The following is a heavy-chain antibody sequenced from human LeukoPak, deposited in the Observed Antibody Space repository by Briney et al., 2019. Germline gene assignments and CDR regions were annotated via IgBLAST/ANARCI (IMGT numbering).Heavy chain of an antibody. CDR2: IYHSGST. Sequence: PSETLSLTCTVSGYSISSGYYWGWIRQPPGKGLEWIGSIYHSGSTYYNPSLKSRVTISVDTSKNQFSLKLSSVTAADTAVYYCARGSDSSGYYPFWGQGTLVTVSS. D-gene: IGHD3-22*01. J-gene: IGHJ4*02. CDR3: ARGSDSSGYYPF. CDR1: GYSISSGYY. V-gene: IGHV4-38-2*02.